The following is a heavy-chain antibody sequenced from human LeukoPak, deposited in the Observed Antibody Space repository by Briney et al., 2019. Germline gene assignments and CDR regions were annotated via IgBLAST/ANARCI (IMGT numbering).Heavy chain of an antibody. D-gene: IGHD2-15*01. V-gene: IGHV4-59*01. Sequence: PSETLSLTCTVSGGSISSYYWSWIRQPPGKGREWIGYIYYSGSTNYNPSLKSRVTISVDTSKNQFSLKLSSVTAADTAVYYCARVVCSGGSCYDGTIDYWGQGTLVTVSS. J-gene: IGHJ4*02. CDR1: GGSISSYY. CDR2: IYYSGST. CDR3: ARVVCSGGSCYDGTIDY.